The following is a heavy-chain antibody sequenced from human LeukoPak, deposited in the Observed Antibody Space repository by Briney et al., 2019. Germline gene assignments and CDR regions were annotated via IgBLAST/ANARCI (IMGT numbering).Heavy chain of an antibody. CDR2: ISWNSGSA. CDR3: AKDRTYSGYDALDY. V-gene: IGHV3-9*01. CDR1: GFTFDDYS. D-gene: IGHD5-12*01. J-gene: IGHJ4*02. Sequence: GRSLRLSCAASGFTFDDYSMHWVRQAPGKGLEWVSGISWNSGSAGYADSVKGRFTISRDNVKNSLYLQMNSLRTEDTALYYCAKDRTYSGYDALDYWGQGTLVTVSS.